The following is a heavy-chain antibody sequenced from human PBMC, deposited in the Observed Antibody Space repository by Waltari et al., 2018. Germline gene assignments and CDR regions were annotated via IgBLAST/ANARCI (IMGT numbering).Heavy chain of an antibody. D-gene: IGHD3-3*01. CDR1: FTFSSYS. CDR3: ARVFGVVGRFDY. Sequence: EVQLVESGGGLVQPGFTFSSYSMNWVRQAPGKGLEWVSYISSSSSTIYYADSVKGRFTISRDNAKNSLYLQMNSLRAEDTAVYYCARVFGVVGRFDYWGQGTLVTVSS. CDR2: ISSSSSTI. V-gene: IGHV3-48*01. J-gene: IGHJ4*02.